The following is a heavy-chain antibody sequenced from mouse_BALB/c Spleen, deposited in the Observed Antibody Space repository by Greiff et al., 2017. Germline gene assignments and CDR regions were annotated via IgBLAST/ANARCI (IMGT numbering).Heavy chain of an antibody. CDR1: GFAFSSYD. J-gene: IGHJ2*01. CDR3: ARPSRGLYDYGYYFDY. V-gene: IGHV5-12-1*01. D-gene: IGHD2-4*01. CDR2: ISSGGGST. Sequence: EVKLVESGGGLVKPGGSLKLSCAASGFAFSSYDMSWVRQTPEKRLEWVAYISSGGGSTYYPDTVKGRFTISRDNVKNTLYLQMSSLKSEDTAMYYCARPSRGLYDYGYYFDYWGQGTTLTVSS.